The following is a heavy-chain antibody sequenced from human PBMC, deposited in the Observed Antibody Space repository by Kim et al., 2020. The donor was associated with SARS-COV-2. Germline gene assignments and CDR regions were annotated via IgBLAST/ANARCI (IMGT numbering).Heavy chain of an antibody. CDR2: IYPGDSDT. V-gene: IGHV5-51*01. CDR1: GYSFTSYW. D-gene: IGHD3-9*01. Sequence: GESLKISCKGSGYSFTSYWIGWVRQMPGKGLEWMGIIYPGDSDTRYSPSFQGQVTISADKSISTAYLQWSSLKASDTAMYYCASTPLHYDILTENAFDIWGPGTMVTVSS. CDR3: ASTPLHYDILTENAFDI. J-gene: IGHJ3*02.